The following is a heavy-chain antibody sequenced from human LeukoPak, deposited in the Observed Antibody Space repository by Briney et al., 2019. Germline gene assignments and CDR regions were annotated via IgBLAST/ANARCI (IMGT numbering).Heavy chain of an antibody. Sequence: SETLSLTCTVPGGSISSGDYYWSWIRQPPGKGLEWIGYIYYSGSTYYNPSLKSRVTISVDTSKNQFSLKLSSVTAADTAVYYCARGGYCSSTSCYIFDYWGQGTLVTVSS. CDR2: IYYSGST. CDR3: ARGGYCSSTSCYIFDY. CDR1: GGSISSGDYY. D-gene: IGHD2-2*02. V-gene: IGHV4-30-4*01. J-gene: IGHJ4*02.